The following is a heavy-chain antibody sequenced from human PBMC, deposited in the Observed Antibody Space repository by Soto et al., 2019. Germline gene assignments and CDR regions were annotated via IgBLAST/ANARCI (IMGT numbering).Heavy chain of an antibody. D-gene: IGHD2-15*01. CDR2: IWYDGSNK. V-gene: IGHV3-33*01. CDR1: GFTFSSYG. CDR3: ASEYCSGGSCHYYGMDV. J-gene: IGHJ6*02. Sequence: QVQLVESGGGVVQPGRSLRLSCAASGFTFSSYGMHWVRQAPGKGLEWVAVIWYDGSNKYYADSVKGRFTISRDNPKNKLYLQMNSLRAEDTDVYYCASEYCSGGSCHYYGMDVWGQGTTVTVSS.